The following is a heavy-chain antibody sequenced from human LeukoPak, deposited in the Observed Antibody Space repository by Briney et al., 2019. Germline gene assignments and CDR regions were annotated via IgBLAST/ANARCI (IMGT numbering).Heavy chain of an antibody. V-gene: IGHV4-59*08. CDR3: ASFYCSGGSCYQYYSYYYMDV. J-gene: IGHJ6*03. CDR2: IYYSGST. Sequence: SETLSLTCTVSGGSISSYYWSWIRQPPGKGLEWIGYIYYSGSTNYNPSLKSRVTISVDTSKNQFSLKLNSVTAADTAVYYCASFYCSGGSCYQYYSYYYMDVWGKGTTVTISS. D-gene: IGHD2-15*01. CDR1: GGSISSYY.